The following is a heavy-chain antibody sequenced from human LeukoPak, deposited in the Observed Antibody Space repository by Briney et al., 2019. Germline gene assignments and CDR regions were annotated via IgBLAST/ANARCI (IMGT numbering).Heavy chain of an antibody. CDR1: GGAISSGSYY. D-gene: IGHD3-10*01. V-gene: IGHV4-39*07. CDR2: MYYTGST. J-gene: IGHJ3*02. Sequence: SETLSLTCIVSGGAISSGSYYRGWIRQPPGKGLEWIGSMYYTGSTYNNPSLKNRVTISVDTSKNQFSLKLSSVTAADTAVYYCARGVYGTGAFDIWGQGTMVTVSS. CDR3: ARGVYGTGAFDI.